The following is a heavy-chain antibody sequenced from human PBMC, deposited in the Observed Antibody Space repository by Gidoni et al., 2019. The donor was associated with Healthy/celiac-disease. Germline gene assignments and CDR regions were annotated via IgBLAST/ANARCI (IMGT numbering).Heavy chain of an antibody. CDR1: GGTLSSDE. CDR2: LVPTFGAA. Sequence: QVQQVQSGAEVKKPGSAVKVAVNASGGTLSSDEIRWVRQAPGQGLEWLGGLVPTFGAANPAQKFQGRVPLTADESTSTAYMELSSLRSEATAVYYCARVPPSSGSPAEGWFDPWGQGTLVTVSS. CDR3: ARVPPSSGSPAEGWFDP. V-gene: IGHV1-69*01. J-gene: IGHJ5*02. D-gene: IGHD5-12*01.